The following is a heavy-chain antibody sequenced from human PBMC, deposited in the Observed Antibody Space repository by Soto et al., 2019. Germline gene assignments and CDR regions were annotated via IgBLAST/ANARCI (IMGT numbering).Heavy chain of an antibody. D-gene: IGHD2-15*01. CDR2: IFPILGIA. CDR3: ATDRGGSLKYNWFDP. V-gene: IGHV1-69*04. J-gene: IGHJ5*02. CDR1: GGTFSSYA. Sequence: SVKVSCKASGGTFSSYAVSWVRQAPGQGLEWMGRIFPILGIANYAQKFQGRVTITADKSTSTPYMELSSLRSEDTAVYYFATDRGGSLKYNWFDPWGQGNLVTVSS.